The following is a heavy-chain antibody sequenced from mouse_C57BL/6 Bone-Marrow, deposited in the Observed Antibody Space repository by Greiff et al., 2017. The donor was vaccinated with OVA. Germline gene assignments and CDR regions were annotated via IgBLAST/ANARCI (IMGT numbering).Heavy chain of an antibody. D-gene: IGHD1-1*02. CDR1: GYTFTSYW. CDR3: ARENGPAWFAY. J-gene: IGHJ3*01. V-gene: IGHV1-69*01. CDR2: IDPSDSYT. Sequence: QVQLQQPGAELVMPGASVKLSCKASGYTFTSYWMHWVKQRPGQGLEWIGEIDPSDSYTNYNQKFKGKSTLTVDKSSSTAYMQLSSLISEDSAVYYCARENGPAWFAYWGQGTLVTVSA.